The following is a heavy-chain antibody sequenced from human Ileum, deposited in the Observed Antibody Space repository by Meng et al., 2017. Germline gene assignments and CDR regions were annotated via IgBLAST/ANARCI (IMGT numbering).Heavy chain of an antibody. CDR3: ARDSEAVGATIDY. V-gene: IGHV3-74*01. D-gene: IGHD1-26*01. CDR1: GFTFSNYW. CDR2: IHKDGSAT. Sequence: EVHLVESGGDLIQPGGSLRLSCAASGFTFSNYWMHWVRQAPGKGLVWVSRIHKDGSATAYADSVKGRFTISRDNAKNTLYLQMNSLRVEDTAVYYCARDSEAVGATIDYWGQGTLAPSPQ. J-gene: IGHJ4*02.